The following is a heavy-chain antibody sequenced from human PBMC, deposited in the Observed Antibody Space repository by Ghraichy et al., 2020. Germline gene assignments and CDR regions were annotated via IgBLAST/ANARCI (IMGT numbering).Heavy chain of an antibody. CDR3: ARGAHDYAFDV. CDR2: TYHDGTT. Sequence: SCAVSGDVIGAGGYSWSWIRQSPGKGLEWVGYTYHDGTTHLNPSLKNRVTILVDKSKNQFSLNLSSLTAADTAVYYCARGAHDYAFDVWGQGAPVTVTS. CDR1: GDVIGAGGYS. J-gene: IGHJ4*02. V-gene: IGHV4-30-2*06. D-gene: IGHD4-17*01.